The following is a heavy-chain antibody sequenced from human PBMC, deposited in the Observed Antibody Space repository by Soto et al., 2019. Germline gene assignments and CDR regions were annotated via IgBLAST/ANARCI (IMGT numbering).Heavy chain of an antibody. CDR1: GYSFTRFG. CDR2: ISTYNGNT. CDR3: AREPKNSASPQVFDY. Sequence: QVQLLQSGAEVKKPGASVRVSCKASGYSFTRFGISWVRQAPGQGLEWVGRISTYNGNTKYAQKLEGRVTVPTDTSTSTAYMELRSLRSDDTAVYYWAREPKNSASPQVFDYWGQGTRLTVPS. D-gene: IGHD6-13*01. J-gene: IGHJ4*02. V-gene: IGHV1-18*01.